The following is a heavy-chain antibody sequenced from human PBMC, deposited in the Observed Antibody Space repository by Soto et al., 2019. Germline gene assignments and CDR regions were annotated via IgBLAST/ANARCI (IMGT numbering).Heavy chain of an antibody. CDR3: ATDLGSGYEPGDY. CDR1: GDTFTIFA. V-gene: IGHV1-69*12. D-gene: IGHD5-12*01. Sequence: QVQLVQSGAEVKKPGSSGKVSCKASGDTFTIFAISWVRQAPGQGLEWMGGIIPTIGTTNYAQRFQGRITITGDESTGTAYMELSSLKSEDTAVYYCATDLGSGYEPGDYWGQGTLVTVSS. J-gene: IGHJ4*02. CDR2: IIPTIGTT.